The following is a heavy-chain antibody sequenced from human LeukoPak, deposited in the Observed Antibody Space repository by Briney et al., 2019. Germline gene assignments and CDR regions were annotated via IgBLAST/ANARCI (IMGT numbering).Heavy chain of an antibody. J-gene: IGHJ4*02. CDR3: ARGDDTSGYFYCYFDY. D-gene: IGHD3-22*01. Sequence: GRSLRLSCAASGFTFSSYLMHWVRQAPGKGLEGVAVISYDGSDKYYADSVKGRFTISRDNSKKTLYLQMNSLRAEDTAVYYCARGDDTSGYFYCYFDYWGQGTLVTVSS. CDR1: GFTFSSYL. CDR2: ISYDGSDK. V-gene: IGHV3-30-3*01.